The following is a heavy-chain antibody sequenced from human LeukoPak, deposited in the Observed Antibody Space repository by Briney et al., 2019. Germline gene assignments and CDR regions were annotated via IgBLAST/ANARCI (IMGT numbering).Heavy chain of an antibody. D-gene: IGHD2-2*01. J-gene: IGHJ4*02. V-gene: IGHV1-2*02. CDR2: INPNSGGT. CDR1: GYTFTGFY. Sequence: ASVKVSCKTSGYTFTGFYIHWLRQAPGQGLEWMGWINPNSGGTNYAQKFQGLVTLSRDTSITTAYMEFSRVTSDDTAVYYRARTRPPCTSCLLLDYWGQGTLVTVSS. CDR3: ARTRPPCTSCLLLDY.